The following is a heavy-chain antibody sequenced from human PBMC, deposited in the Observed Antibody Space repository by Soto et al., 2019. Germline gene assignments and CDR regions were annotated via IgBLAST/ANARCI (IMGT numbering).Heavy chain of an antibody. CDR1: GFTFSSYW. V-gene: IGHV3-74*01. CDR3: ARVLTGSWNWFDP. Sequence: EVQLVESGGGLVQPGASLRLSCAASGFTFSSYWMHWVRQAPGKGLVWVSRINSDGSRTSYADSVKGRFTVSRDNAKNTQYLQMNSLRAEDTAVYYCARVLTGSWNWFDPWGQGTLVTVSS. D-gene: IGHD6-13*01. CDR2: INSDGSRT. J-gene: IGHJ5*02.